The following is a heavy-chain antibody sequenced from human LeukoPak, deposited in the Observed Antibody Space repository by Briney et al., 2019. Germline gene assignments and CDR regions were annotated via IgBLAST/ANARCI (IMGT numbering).Heavy chain of an antibody. CDR1: GYSFTSYW. V-gene: IGHV5-51*01. Sequence: GESLKISCKGSGYSFTSYWIGWVRQMPGKGLEWMGIIYPGDSDTRYSPSFQGQVTISADKSIGTAYLQWSSLKASDTAIYYCARGIKVDYDYVWGSYRPADYWGQGTLVTVSS. D-gene: IGHD3-16*02. J-gene: IGHJ4*02. CDR3: ARGIKVDYDYVWGSYRPADY. CDR2: IYPGDSDT.